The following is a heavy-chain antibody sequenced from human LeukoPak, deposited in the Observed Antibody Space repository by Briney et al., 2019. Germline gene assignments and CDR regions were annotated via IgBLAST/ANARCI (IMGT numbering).Heavy chain of an antibody. V-gene: IGHV4-34*01. D-gene: IGHD3-10*01. CDR1: GGSFSGYY. CDR2: INHSGST. Sequence: SETLSLTCAVYGGSFSGYYWSWIRQPPGKGLEWIGEINHSGSTNYNPSLKSRVTISVDTSKNQFSLKLSSVTAADTAVYYCARGSRYGSGSYDYWSQGTLVTVSS. CDR3: ARGSRYGSGSYDY. J-gene: IGHJ4*02.